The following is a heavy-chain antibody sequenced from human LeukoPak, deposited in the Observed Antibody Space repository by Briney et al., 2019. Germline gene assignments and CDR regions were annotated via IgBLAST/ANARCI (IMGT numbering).Heavy chain of an antibody. CDR1: GFSLSSFS. V-gene: IGHV3-21*01. D-gene: IGHD2-2*01. CDR3: ARFGTPAGKNSDYYMDV. CDR2: ISSRSDYI. J-gene: IGHJ6*01. Sequence: PGGSLRLSRVASGFSLSSFSMSWLRQPPGKGLEWVSAISSRSDYIYYADSLKGRFTTSRDNAQNSLSLQMNSLRAEDTAVYLCARFGTPAGKNSDYYMDVWGEGTTVTVSS.